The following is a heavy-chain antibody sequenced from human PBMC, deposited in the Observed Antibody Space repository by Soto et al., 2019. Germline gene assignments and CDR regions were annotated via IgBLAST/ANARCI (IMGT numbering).Heavy chain of an antibody. CDR3: AKDPSSYSSGWSWYEYNWFDP. CDR1: GFTPTSYA. D-gene: IGHD6-19*01. V-gene: IGHV3-23*01. Sequence: PGGSLRLSCAASGFTPTSYAMNWVRQAPGKGLEWVSVIDGSGGKAYYTDSVKGRFTISRDNSKSTLYLQMNSLRAEDTAVYYCAKDPSSYSSGWSWYEYNWFDPWGQGTLVTVSS. J-gene: IGHJ5*02. CDR2: IDGSGGKA.